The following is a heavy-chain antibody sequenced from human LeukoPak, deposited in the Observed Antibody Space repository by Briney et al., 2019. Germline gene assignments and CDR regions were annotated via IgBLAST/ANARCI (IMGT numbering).Heavy chain of an antibody. Sequence: SETLSLTCTVSGGSISSGGYYWSWIRQHPGKGLEWIGYIYYSGSTNYNPSLKSRVTISVDTSKNQFSLKLSSVTAADTAVYYCARDYYDSSGYYSHWFDPWGQGTLVTVSS. CDR2: IYYSGST. D-gene: IGHD3-22*01. J-gene: IGHJ5*02. CDR3: ARDYYDSSGYYSHWFDP. CDR1: GGSISSGGYY. V-gene: IGHV4-31*03.